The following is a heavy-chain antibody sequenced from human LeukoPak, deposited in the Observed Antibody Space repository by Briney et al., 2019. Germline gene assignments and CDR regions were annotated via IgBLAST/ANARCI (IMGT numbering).Heavy chain of an antibody. CDR3: ARESVVTPGVYFDY. V-gene: IGHV4-34*01. CDR1: GGSFSGYY. J-gene: IGHJ4*02. D-gene: IGHD4-23*01. Sequence: PSETLSLTCAVSGGSFSGYYWTWIRQPPGKGLEWIGEINHSGRTNYNPSLKSRVIMSVDTSKNQFSLKLSSVTAADTAVYYCARESVVTPGVYFDYWGQGTLVTVSS. CDR2: INHSGRT.